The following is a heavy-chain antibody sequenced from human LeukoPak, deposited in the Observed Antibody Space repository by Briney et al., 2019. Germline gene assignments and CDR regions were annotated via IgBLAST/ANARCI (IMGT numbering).Heavy chain of an antibody. J-gene: IGHJ4*02. Sequence: GGSLRLSCAASGFTFSSYSMNWVRQAPGKGLEWVSYISSSSSTIYYADSVKGRFTISRDNAKNSLYLQMNSLRAEDTAVYYCARRNVDTGIDYWGQGTLVTVSS. CDR3: ARRNVDTGIDY. V-gene: IGHV3-48*01. D-gene: IGHD5-18*01. CDR2: ISSSSSTI. CDR1: GFTFSSYS.